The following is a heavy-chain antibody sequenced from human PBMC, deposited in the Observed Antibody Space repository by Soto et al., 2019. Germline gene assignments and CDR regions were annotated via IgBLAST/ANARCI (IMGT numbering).Heavy chain of an antibody. CDR1: GFTFSSYA. J-gene: IGHJ4*02. CDR2: ISYDGSNK. V-gene: IGHV3-30-3*01. CDR3: ASRQLQLAY. D-gene: IGHD5-12*01. Sequence: PGGSLRLSCAASGFTFSSYAMHWVRQAPGKGLEWVAVISYDGSNKYYADSVKGRFTISRDNSKNTLYLQMNSLRAEDTAVYYCASRQLQLAYWGQGTLVTVSS.